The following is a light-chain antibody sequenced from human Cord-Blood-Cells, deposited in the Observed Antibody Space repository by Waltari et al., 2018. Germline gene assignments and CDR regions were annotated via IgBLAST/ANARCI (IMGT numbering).Light chain of an antibody. CDR1: SRDVGSYNF. V-gene: IGLV2-23*01. CDR2: EGS. Sequence: QCGLTEPAPVSASSRQTCPISCTRSSRDVGSYNFVPWYQQHPGKAHKLMIYEGSKRPSGVSNRFAGSKSGNTASLTISGLQAEDEADYYCCSYAGSSTWVFGGGTMLTVL. CDR3: CSYAGSSTWV. J-gene: IGLJ3*02.